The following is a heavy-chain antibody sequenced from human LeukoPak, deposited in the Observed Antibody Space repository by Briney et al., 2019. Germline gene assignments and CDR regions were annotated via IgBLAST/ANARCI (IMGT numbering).Heavy chain of an antibody. CDR2: ISGSGGST. D-gene: IGHD3-16*01. Sequence: GGSLRLSCAASGFTFSSYAVSWVRQAPGKGLEWVSAISGSGGSTYYADSVKGRFTISRDNSKNTLYLQMNSLRAEDTAVYYCAKRDVTYYDYVWGTVLDYWGQGTLVTVSS. CDR1: GFTFSSYA. V-gene: IGHV3-23*01. J-gene: IGHJ4*02. CDR3: AKRDVTYYDYVWGTVLDY.